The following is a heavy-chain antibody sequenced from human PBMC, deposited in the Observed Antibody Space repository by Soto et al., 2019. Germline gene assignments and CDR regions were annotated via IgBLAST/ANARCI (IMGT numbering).Heavy chain of an antibody. CDR2: TYYRSKWYN. CDR3: ARAHSSGWYYYYYYMDV. CDR1: GDSVSSNSAA. J-gene: IGHJ6*03. D-gene: IGHD6-19*01. V-gene: IGHV6-1*01. Sequence: SQTLSLTCAISGDSVSSNSAAWNWIRQSPSRGLEWLGRTYYRSKWYNDYAVSVKSRITINLDTSKNQFSLQLNSVTPEDTAVYYCARAHSSGWYYYYYYMDVWGKGTTVTVSS.